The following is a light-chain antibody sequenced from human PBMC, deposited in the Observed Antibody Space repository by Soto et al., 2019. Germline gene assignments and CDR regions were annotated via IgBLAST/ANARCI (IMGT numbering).Light chain of an antibody. CDR2: GAS. CDR3: QQYNNWPWT. Sequence: EIVMTQSPATLSVSPGERATLSCRASQSVSGTLAWYQQKPGQAPRLLIYGASTRATSFPARFSGSGSGTDFTLTISSLQSEDFAVYYCQQYNNWPWTFGQGTKVDIK. V-gene: IGKV3-15*01. CDR1: QSVSGT. J-gene: IGKJ1*01.